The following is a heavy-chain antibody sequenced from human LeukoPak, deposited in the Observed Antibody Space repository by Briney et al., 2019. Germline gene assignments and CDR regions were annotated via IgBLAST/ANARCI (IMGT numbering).Heavy chain of an antibody. CDR1: GFTFSSYA. J-gene: IGHJ4*02. V-gene: IGHV3-30-3*01. CDR3: AKGSGKIDY. Sequence: PGGSLRLSCAASGFTFSSYAMHWVRQAPGKGLEWVAVISYDGSNKYYADSVKGRFTISRDNSKNTLYLQMNSLRAEDTAVYYCAKGSGKIDYWGQGTLVTVSS. CDR2: ISYDGSNK. D-gene: IGHD1-1*01.